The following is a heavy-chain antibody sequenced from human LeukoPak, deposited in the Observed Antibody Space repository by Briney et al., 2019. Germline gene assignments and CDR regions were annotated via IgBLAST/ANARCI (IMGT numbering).Heavy chain of an antibody. CDR3: ARLTYDSSTYRYYFDC. J-gene: IGHJ4*02. Sequence: SQTLSLTCTVSGGSISSGDYYWSWIRQPPGKGLEWIGTIYYSGTTYYNPSLKSRVTISADTSKNQFSLKLTSVTAADTAVFYCARLTYDSSTYRYYFDCWGQGTLLTVSS. D-gene: IGHD3-22*01. V-gene: IGHV4-39*01. CDR1: GGSISSGDYY. CDR2: IYYSGTT.